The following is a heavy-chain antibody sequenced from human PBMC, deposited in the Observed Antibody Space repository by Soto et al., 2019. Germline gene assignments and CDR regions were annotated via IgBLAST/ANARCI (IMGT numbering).Heavy chain of an antibody. CDR2: IRSKAYGGTT. CDR3: TRDFLDSSGYTYYYYYGMDV. CDR1: GFTFGDYA. Sequence: GGSLRLSCTASGFTFGDYAMSWFRQAPGKGLEWVGFIRSKAYGGTTEYAASVKGRFTISRDDSKSIAYLQMNSLKTEDTAVYYCTRDFLDSSGYTYYYYYGMDVWGQGTTVTVSS. V-gene: IGHV3-49*03. D-gene: IGHD3-22*01. J-gene: IGHJ6*02.